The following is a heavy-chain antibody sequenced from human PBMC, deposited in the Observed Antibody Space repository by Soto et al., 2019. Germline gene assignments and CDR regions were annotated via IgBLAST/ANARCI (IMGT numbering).Heavy chain of an antibody. CDR3: AKDFGYSSSWYGGDY. CDR1: GFTFSSFA. Sequence: EVQLLESGGGLVQPGGSLRLSCAASGFTFSSFAMSWVRQAPGKGLESVSAISGSGGSTYYADSVKGRFTISRDNSKNTLYLLMNSLRAEDTAVYYCAKDFGYSSSWYGGDYWGQGTLVTVSA. J-gene: IGHJ4*02. V-gene: IGHV3-23*01. CDR2: ISGSGGST. D-gene: IGHD6-13*01.